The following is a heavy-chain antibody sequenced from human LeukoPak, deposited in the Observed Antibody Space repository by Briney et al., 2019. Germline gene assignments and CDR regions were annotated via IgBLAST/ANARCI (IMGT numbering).Heavy chain of an antibody. Sequence: HPGGSLRLSCAASGFTFSSYWMSWVRQAPGEGLEWVANIKQDGSEKYYVDSVKGRFTISRDNAKNSLYLQMNSLRAEDTAVYYCARGGWFGELLPTTFDCWGQGTLVTVSS. D-gene: IGHD3-10*01. CDR2: IKQDGSEK. J-gene: IGHJ4*02. CDR3: ARGGWFGELLPTTFDC. CDR1: GFTFSSYW. V-gene: IGHV3-7*01.